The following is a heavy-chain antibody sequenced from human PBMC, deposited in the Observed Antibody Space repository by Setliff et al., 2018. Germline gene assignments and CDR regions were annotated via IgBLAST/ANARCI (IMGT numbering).Heavy chain of an antibody. Sequence: SETLSLTCTVSGGSITSGNNYGGWIRQPPGKGLEWIGSVYYSGTTYYNPSLKSRVIISVDTSKNQISLKLNSVTAADTAVYHCARGKTFFGAFIRAFDIWGQGRMVTVSS. V-gene: IGHV4-39*01. D-gene: IGHD3-3*01. J-gene: IGHJ3*02. CDR2: VYYSGTT. CDR1: GGSITSGNNY. CDR3: ARGKTFFGAFIRAFDI.